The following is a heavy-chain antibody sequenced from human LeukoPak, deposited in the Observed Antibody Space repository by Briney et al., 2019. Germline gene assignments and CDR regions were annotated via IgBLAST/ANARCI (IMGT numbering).Heavy chain of an antibody. CDR2: IYYSGST. CDR3: ARHQRGNSDAFDI. J-gene: IGHJ3*02. D-gene: IGHD4-23*01. V-gene: IGHV4-61*08. Sequence: SETLSLTCAVSGGSISSGGYSWSWIRQPPGKGLEWIGYIYYSGSTNYNPSLKSRVTISVGTSKNQLSLKLSSVTAADTAVYYCARHQRGNSDAFDIWGQGTMVTVSS. CDR1: GGSISSGGYS.